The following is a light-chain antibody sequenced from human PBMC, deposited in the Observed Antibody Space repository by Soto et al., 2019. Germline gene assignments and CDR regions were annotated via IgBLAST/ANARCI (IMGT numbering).Light chain of an antibody. J-gene: IGKJ5*01. CDR1: QNINTY. CDR3: QQYNSYSVT. CDR2: TAS. V-gene: IGKV1-39*01. Sequence: DIQMTQSPSSLSASVGDRVTITCRASQNINTYLNWYQQRPGQAPQLLIFTASSFQGGVPARFSASGSRTDFTLTISSLQPDDFATYYCQQYNSYSVTFGQGTRLEIK.